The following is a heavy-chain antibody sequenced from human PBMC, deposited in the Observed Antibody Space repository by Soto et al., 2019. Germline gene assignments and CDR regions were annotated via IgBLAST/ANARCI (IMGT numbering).Heavy chain of an antibody. D-gene: IGHD3-10*01. Sequence: SETLSLTCAVSGYSINSDYYWGWIRQPPGKGLEWIGSVDHSGRTYYSPSLRSRLTIFIDTSKNQFSLRLTSVTAADTAMYFCAKKGYYPSGKINLFDSWGPGTLVTVS. CDR1: GYSINSDYY. CDR2: VDHSGRT. V-gene: IGHV4-38-2*01. J-gene: IGHJ4*02. CDR3: AKKGYYPSGKINLFDS.